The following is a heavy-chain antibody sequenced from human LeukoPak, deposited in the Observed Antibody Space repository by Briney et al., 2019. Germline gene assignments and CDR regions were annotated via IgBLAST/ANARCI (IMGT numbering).Heavy chain of an antibody. CDR3: ARAYCGGDCYTWWFDP. V-gene: IGHV1-18*01. Sequence: GASVKVSCKASGYTFTSYGISWVRQAPGQGLEWMGWISAYNGNTNYAQKLQGRVTMTTDTSTSTAYVELRSLRSDDTAVYYCARAYCGGDCYTWWFDPWGQGTLVTVSS. CDR1: GYTFTSYG. CDR2: ISAYNGNT. J-gene: IGHJ5*02. D-gene: IGHD2-21*02.